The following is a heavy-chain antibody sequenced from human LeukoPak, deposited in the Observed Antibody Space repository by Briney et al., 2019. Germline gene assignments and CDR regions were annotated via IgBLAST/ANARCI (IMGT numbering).Heavy chain of an antibody. CDR3: ARAMDYGDYDGTYYYYGMDV. D-gene: IGHD4-17*01. CDR1: GGSISSYY. V-gene: IGHV4-4*07. CDR2: IYTSGST. Sequence: SETLSLTCTVFGGSISSYYWSWIRQPAGKGLEWIGRIYTSGSTNYNPSLKSRVTMSVDTSKNQFSLKLSSVTAADTAVYYCARAMDYGDYDGTYYYYGMDVWGQGTTVTVSS. J-gene: IGHJ6*02.